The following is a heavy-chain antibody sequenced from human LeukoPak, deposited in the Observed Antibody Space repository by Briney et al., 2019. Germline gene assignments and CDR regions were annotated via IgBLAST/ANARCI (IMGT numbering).Heavy chain of an antibody. CDR3: ARHQGSNYGLDV. D-gene: IGHD6-13*01. Sequence: GESLEISCKGSGYSFTNYWIAWVRQMPGKGLEWMGITYPGGSDTRYSPSFQGQATISADKSISTAYLQWSSLEASDTAMYYCARHQGSNYGLDVWGQGTTVTVSS. J-gene: IGHJ6*02. V-gene: IGHV5-51*01. CDR2: TYPGGSDT. CDR1: GYSFTNYW.